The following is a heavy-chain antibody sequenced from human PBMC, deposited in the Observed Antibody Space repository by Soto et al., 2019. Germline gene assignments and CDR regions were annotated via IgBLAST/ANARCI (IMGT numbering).Heavy chain of an antibody. CDR2: IKRKTDGGTT. CDR3: DTDSRDYGDVHLDY. V-gene: IGHV3-15*01. Sequence: GGSLRLSCAASGFTFSNAWMRWVRQAPGKGLELVGRIKRKTDGGTTDYAAPVKGRFTISRDDSKNTLYLEMNRLKPVDSAVYYCDTDSRDYGDVHLDYWGQGT. CDR1: GFTFSNAW. J-gene: IGHJ4*02. D-gene: IGHD4-17*01.